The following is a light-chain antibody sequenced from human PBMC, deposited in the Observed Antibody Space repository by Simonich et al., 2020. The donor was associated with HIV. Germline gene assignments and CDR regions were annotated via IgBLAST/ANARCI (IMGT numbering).Light chain of an antibody. Sequence: DIQMTQSPSSLSASVGDRVTITCRASQGISNSLAWYQQKPGKAPKLLLYAASRLESGVPSRFSGSGSGTDFTFTISSLQPEDIATYYCQEYDNLLALTFGGGTKVEIK. CDR1: QGISNS. J-gene: IGKJ4*01. CDR2: AAS. CDR3: QEYDNLLALT. V-gene: IGKV1-NL1*01.